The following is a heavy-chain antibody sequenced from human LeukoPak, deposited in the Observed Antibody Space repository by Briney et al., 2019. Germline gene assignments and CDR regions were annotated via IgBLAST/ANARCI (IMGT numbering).Heavy chain of an antibody. J-gene: IGHJ4*02. Sequence: GGSLRLSCAASGFTFSSYAMSWVRQAPGKGLEWVSAISGSGGSTYYADSVKGRFTISRDNSKNTLYLQMNSLRAEDTAVYYCARGGYYYDSSGYFTYYFDYWGQGTLVTVSS. CDR1: GFTFSSYA. D-gene: IGHD3-22*01. V-gene: IGHV3-23*01. CDR3: ARGGYYYDSSGYFTYYFDY. CDR2: ISGSGGST.